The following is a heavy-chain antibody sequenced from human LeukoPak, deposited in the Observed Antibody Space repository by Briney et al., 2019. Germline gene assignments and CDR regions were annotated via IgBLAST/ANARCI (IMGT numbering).Heavy chain of an antibody. Sequence: PGGSLRLSCAASGFTFSNYAMHWVRQAPGKGLEWVAVVSYDGNNLYYADSVKGRFTISRDNAKNSLYLQMNSLRAEDTAVYYCARVKMTTLTASDYWGQGTLVTVFS. D-gene: IGHD5-24*01. J-gene: IGHJ4*02. CDR1: GFTFSNYA. CDR3: ARVKMTTLTASDY. CDR2: VSYDGNNL. V-gene: IGHV3-30-3*01.